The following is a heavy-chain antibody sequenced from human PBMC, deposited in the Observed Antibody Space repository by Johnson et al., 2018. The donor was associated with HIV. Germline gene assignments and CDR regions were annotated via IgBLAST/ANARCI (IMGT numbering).Heavy chain of an antibody. J-gene: IGHJ3*02. V-gene: IGHV3-49*03. CDR1: GFIFGDYA. CDR3: TTRRVVGATPTPDDAFDI. CDR2: IRSKAYGETT. D-gene: IGHD1-26*01. Sequence: VQLVESGGGLVQPGRSLRLSCTTSGFIFGDYAMTWFRQAPTKGLEWVSFIRSKAYGETTEYAASVKGRFTISRDDSKSIAFLQMDSLKTEDTAMYYCTTRRVVGATPTPDDAFDIWGQGTMVTVSS.